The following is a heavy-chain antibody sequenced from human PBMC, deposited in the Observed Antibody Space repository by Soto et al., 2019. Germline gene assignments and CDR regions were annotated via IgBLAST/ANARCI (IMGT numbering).Heavy chain of an antibody. J-gene: IGHJ3*02. D-gene: IGHD3-22*01. CDR3: ARLGDSSGYHDAFDI. Sequence: QVQLQESGPGLVKPSGTLSLTCAVSGGSISSSNWWSWVRKPPGKGLEWIGEIYHSGSTNYNPSLKSRVTISVDKSKNQFSLKLSSLTAADTAVYYCARLGDSSGYHDAFDIWGQGTMVTVSS. CDR2: IYHSGST. CDR1: GGSISSSNW. V-gene: IGHV4-4*02.